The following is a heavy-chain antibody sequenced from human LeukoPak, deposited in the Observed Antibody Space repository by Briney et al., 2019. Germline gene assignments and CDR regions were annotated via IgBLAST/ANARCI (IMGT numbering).Heavy chain of an antibody. J-gene: IGHJ4*02. CDR1: GFIFSSYS. Sequence: GGSLRLSCAASGFIFSSYSMNWVRQAPGKGLEWVSSISSGSSYIYYADSVKGRFTISRDNAKNSLYLQMNSLRAEDTAVYYCARDEYSSSRKDYWGQGTLVTVSS. CDR2: ISSGSSYI. D-gene: IGHD6-6*01. CDR3: ARDEYSSSRKDY. V-gene: IGHV3-21*01.